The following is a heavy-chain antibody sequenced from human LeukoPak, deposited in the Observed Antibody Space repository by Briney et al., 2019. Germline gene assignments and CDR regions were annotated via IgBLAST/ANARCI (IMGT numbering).Heavy chain of an antibody. Sequence: GGSLRLSCAASGFTFSSYAMHWVRQAPGKGLEWVAVISYDGNNKYYADSVKGRFTISRDNSKNTLYLQMNSLRAEDTAVYYCARDADLEGPHYYFDYWGQGTLVTVSS. V-gene: IGHV3-30-3*01. D-gene: IGHD3-3*01. CDR2: ISYDGNNK. CDR1: GFTFSSYA. J-gene: IGHJ4*02. CDR3: ARDADLEGPHYYFDY.